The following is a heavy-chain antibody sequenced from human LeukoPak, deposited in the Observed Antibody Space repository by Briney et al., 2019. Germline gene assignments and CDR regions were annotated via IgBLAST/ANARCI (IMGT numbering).Heavy chain of an antibody. V-gene: IGHV4-34*01. CDR2: INHSGST. CDR3: ARGIVARYSSSWYCAEYFQH. J-gene: IGHJ1*01. CDR1: GGSFSGYY. Sequence: SETLSLTCAVYGGSFSGYYWSWIRQPPGKGLEWIGEINHSGSTNYNPSLKSRVTISVDTSKNQFSLKLSSVTAADTAVYYCARGIVARYSSSWYCAEYFQHWGQGTLVTVSS. D-gene: IGHD6-13*01.